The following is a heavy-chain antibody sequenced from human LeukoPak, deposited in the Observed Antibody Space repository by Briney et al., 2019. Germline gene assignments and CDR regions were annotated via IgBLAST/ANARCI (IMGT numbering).Heavy chain of an antibody. J-gene: IGHJ5*02. CDR2: IRYDGSNK. Sequence: GGSLRLSCAASGFTFSSYGMHWVRQAPGKGLEWVAFIRYDGSNKYYADSVKGRFTISRDNSKNTLYLQMNSLRAEDTAVYYCAKDGSGSYYNGWFDPWGQGTLVTVSS. V-gene: IGHV3-30*02. CDR3: AKDGSGSYYNGWFDP. D-gene: IGHD3-10*01. CDR1: GFTFSSYG.